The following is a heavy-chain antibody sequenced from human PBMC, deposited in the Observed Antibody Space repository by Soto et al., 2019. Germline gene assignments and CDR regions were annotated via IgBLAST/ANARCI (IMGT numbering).Heavy chain of an antibody. CDR3: ARSYGSGSRSRDYYYYGMDV. V-gene: IGHV4-59*01. CDR1: GGSISSYY. D-gene: IGHD3-10*01. J-gene: IGHJ6*02. Sequence: SETLSLTCTVSGGSISSYYWSWIRQPPGKGLEWIGYIYYSGSTNYNPSLKSRVTISVDTSKNQFSLKLSSVTAADTAVYYCARSYGSGSRSRDYYYYGMDVWGQGTTVTVSS. CDR2: IYYSGST.